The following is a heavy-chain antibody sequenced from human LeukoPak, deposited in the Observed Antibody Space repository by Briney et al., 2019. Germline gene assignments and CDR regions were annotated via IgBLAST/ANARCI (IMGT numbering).Heavy chain of an antibody. Sequence: SETLSLTCTVSGGSISSGGYYWSWIRQPPGKGLEWIGYIYHSGSTYYNPSLKSRVTISVDRSKNQFSLKLSSVTAADTAVYYCARLTPHTSYSNHLDYWGQGTLVTVSS. J-gene: IGHJ4*02. CDR2: IYHSGST. CDR1: GGSISSGGYY. V-gene: IGHV4-30-2*01. D-gene: IGHD4-11*01. CDR3: ARLTPHTSYSNHLDY.